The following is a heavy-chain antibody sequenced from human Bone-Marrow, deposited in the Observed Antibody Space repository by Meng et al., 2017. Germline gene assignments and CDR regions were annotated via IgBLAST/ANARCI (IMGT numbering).Heavy chain of an antibody. CDR1: GGSISSSNW. CDR3: ARVKVSHYYYYGMDV. J-gene: IGHJ6*02. Sequence: VPLQGSGPGLVKPSGTLSLPCAVSGGSISSSNWWSWVRQPPGKGLEWIGEIYHSGSTNYNPSLKSRVTISVDKSKNQFSLKLSSVTAADTAVYYCARVKVSHYYYYGMDVWGQGTTVTVSS. D-gene: IGHD5/OR15-5a*01. CDR2: IYHSGST. V-gene: IGHV4-4*02.